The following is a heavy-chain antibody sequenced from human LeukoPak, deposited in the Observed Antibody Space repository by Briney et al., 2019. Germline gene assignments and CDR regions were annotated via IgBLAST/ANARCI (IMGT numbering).Heavy chain of an antibody. V-gene: IGHV1-2*02. CDR3: ARELDTAMPTGDY. CDR1: GYTFTGYY. Sequence: GASVKVSCKASGYTFTGYYMHWLRQAPGQGLEWMGWINPNSGGTNYAQKFQGRVTMTRDTSISTAYMELSRLRSDDTAVYYCARELDTAMPTGDYWGQGTLVTVSS. J-gene: IGHJ4*02. CDR2: INPNSGGT. D-gene: IGHD5-18*01.